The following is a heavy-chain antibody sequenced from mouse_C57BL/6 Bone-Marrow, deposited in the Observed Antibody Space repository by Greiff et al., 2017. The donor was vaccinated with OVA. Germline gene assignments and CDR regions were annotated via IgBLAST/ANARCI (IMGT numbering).Heavy chain of an antibody. Sequence: VKLQQPGAELVMPGASVKLSCKASGYTFTSYWMHWVKQRPGQGLEWIGEIDPSDSYTNYNQKFKGKSTLTVDKSSSTAYMQLSSLTSEDSAVYYCARDHYSNYGWYVDVWGTGTTVTVSS. V-gene: IGHV1-69*01. J-gene: IGHJ1*03. D-gene: IGHD2-5*01. CDR3: ARDHYSNYGWYVDV. CDR1: GYTFTSYW. CDR2: IDPSDSYT.